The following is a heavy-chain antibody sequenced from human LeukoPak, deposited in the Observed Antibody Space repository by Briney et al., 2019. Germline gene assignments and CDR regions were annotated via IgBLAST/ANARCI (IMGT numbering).Heavy chain of an antibody. CDR1: GLNFRSFW. Sequence: GGSLRLSCAVSGLNFRSFWMSWVRQAPGKGLEWVANIKQDKTEKFYVDSVKGRFTISRDNAKNSLYLQMNGLRVEDSAVYYCARGFYFSMTELYYLDLWGRGSLVTVSS. D-gene: IGHD2-15*01. CDR3: ARGFYFSMTELYYLDL. J-gene: IGHJ2*01. CDR2: IKQDKTEK. V-gene: IGHV3-7*04.